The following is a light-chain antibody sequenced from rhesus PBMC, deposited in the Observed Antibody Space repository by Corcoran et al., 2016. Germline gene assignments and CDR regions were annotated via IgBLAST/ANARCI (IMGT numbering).Light chain of an antibody. CDR3: QQYSSRPLT. CDR2: KAS. CDR1: QGISSW. Sequence: DIQMTQSPSSLSASVGDTVTISCRASQGISSWLAWYQQNPGKAHKLLIYKASNLQSGVQSRYSGSGSGTDFTLTISSLQSEEFATYYCQQYSSRPLTFGGGTKVELK. J-gene: IGKJ4*01. V-gene: IGKV1-22*01.